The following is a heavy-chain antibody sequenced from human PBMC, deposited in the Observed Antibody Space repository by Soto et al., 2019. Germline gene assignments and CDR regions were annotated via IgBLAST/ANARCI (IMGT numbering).Heavy chain of an antibody. CDR1: GGSISSYY. CDR3: ARGGGYSYGPVDY. CDR2: IYYSGST. J-gene: IGHJ4*02. Sequence: PSDTLSLTCTVSGGSISSYYWSWIRQPPGKGLEWIGYIYYSGSTNYNPSLKSRVTISVDTSKNQFSLKLSSVTAADTAVYYCARGGGYSYGPVDYWGQGTLVTVSS. D-gene: IGHD5-18*01. V-gene: IGHV4-59*07.